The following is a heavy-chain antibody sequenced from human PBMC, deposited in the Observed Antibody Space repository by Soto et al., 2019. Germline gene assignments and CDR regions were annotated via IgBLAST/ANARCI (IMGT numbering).Heavy chain of an antibody. CDR2: IYWYDDK. V-gene: IGHV2-5*01. D-gene: IGHD3-3*01. J-gene: IGHJ5*01. CDR1: GFSLTSSGVG. Sequence: QITLNESGPTVVRPTETLTLTCRFSGFSLTSSGVGVGWIRQSPGKAPEWLALIYWYDDKRYRASLKSRLITTNDTAKKQLLLNLSDVDLADTAPSSCAHRVLRTVFGFVATNAIYFDFWGQRTPGAVS. CDR3: AHRVLRTVFGFVATNAIYFDF.